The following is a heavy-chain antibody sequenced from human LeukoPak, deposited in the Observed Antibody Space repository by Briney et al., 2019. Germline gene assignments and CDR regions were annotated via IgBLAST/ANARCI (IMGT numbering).Heavy chain of an antibody. Sequence: GASVKLSCKTSGGTFSSYAISWVRQAPGQGLEWMGRIIPILGIANYAQKFQGRVTITADKSTSTAYMELSRLRSDDTAVYYCAGAKVVSLDYWGQGTLVTVSS. J-gene: IGHJ4*02. CDR3: AGAKVVSLDY. V-gene: IGHV1-69*04. CDR2: IIPILGIA. D-gene: IGHD3-22*01. CDR1: GGTFSSYA.